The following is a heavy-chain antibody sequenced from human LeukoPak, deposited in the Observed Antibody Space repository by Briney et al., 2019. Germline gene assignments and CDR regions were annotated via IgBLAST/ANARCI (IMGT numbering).Heavy chain of an antibody. CDR1: GGSFSGYY. J-gene: IGHJ1*01. Sequence: SETLSLTCAVYGGSFSGYYWSWIRQPPGKGLEWIGEINHSGSTNYNPSLKSRVTISVDTSKNQFSLKLSSVTAADTAVYYCARGDGYTSRAEYFQHWGQGTLVTVSS. D-gene: IGHD5-24*01. CDR3: ARGDGYTSRAEYFQH. V-gene: IGHV4-34*01. CDR2: INHSGST.